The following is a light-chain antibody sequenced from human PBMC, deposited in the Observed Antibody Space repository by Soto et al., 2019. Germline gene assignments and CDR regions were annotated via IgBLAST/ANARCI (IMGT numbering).Light chain of an antibody. CDR2: EVS. CDR3: SSYTSSSTPFV. CDR1: SSDVGGYNY. Sequence: QSVLTQPASVSGSPGQSITISCIRTSSDVGGYNYVSWYQQHPDKAPKLMIYEVSNRPSGVADRFSGSKSGNTASLTISGLQAEDEADYYCSSYTSSSTPFVFGTGTKLTVL. V-gene: IGLV2-14*01. J-gene: IGLJ1*01.